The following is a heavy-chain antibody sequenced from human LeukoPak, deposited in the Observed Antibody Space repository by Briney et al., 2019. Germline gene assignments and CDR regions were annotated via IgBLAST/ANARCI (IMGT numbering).Heavy chain of an antibody. J-gene: IGHJ4*02. CDR1: GFTFSSYW. CDR3: ARDLLIVGATNVAFDY. D-gene: IGHD1-26*01. CDR2: TKSGVTST. V-gene: IGHV3-74*01. Sequence: GGSLRLSCAASGFTFSSYWMQRDPQAPGNGLVWVSRTKSGVTSTRYTDSVKGRFTISRDNAKNTLYLQMNSLRAEDTAAYYCARDLLIVGATNVAFDYWGQGTLVTVSS.